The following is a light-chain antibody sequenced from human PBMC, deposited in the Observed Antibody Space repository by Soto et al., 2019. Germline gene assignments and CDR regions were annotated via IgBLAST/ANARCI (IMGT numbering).Light chain of an antibody. CDR1: QSLSTN. Sequence: EIVMTQSPATLSVSPGERATLSCRAGQSLSTNLAWYQQKPGQAPRLLIYGASTRATGIPARFSGSGSGTEFTLTISSLESEDFAVYYCQQYNDWPPEYTFGQGTKLEIK. J-gene: IGKJ2*01. CDR2: GAS. CDR3: QQYNDWPPEYT. V-gene: IGKV3-15*01.